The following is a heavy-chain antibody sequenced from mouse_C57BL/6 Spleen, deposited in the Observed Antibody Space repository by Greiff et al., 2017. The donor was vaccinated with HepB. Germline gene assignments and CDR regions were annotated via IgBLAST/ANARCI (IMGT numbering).Heavy chain of an antibody. V-gene: IGHV5-17*01. D-gene: IGHD4-1*01. CDR2: ISSGSSTI. CDR1: GFTFSDYG. J-gene: IGHJ2*01. Sequence: EVKVVESGGGLVKPGGSLKLSCAASGFTFSDYGMHWVRQAPEKGLEWVAYISSGSSTIYYADTVKGRFTISRDNAKNTLFLQMTSLRSEDTAMYDCARVNWDERNYFDYWGQGTTLTVSS. CDR3: ARVNWDERNYFDY.